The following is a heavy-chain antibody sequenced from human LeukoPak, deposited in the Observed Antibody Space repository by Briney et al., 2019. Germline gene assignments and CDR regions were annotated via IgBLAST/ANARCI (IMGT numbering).Heavy chain of an antibody. CDR2: IIPIFGTA. V-gene: IGHV1-69*13. D-gene: IGHD5-18*01. CDR1: GGTFISYA. CDR3: ARDDTAMWGRVLSYYGMDV. J-gene: IGHJ6*02. Sequence: ASVKVSCKASGGTFISYAISWVRQAPGQGLEWMGGIIPIFGTANYAQKFQGRVTITADESTSTAYMELSSLRSEDTAVYYCARDDTAMWGRVLSYYGMDVWGQGTTVTVSS.